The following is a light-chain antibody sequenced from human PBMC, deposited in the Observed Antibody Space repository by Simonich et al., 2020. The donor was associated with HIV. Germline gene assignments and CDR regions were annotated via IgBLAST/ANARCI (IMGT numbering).Light chain of an antibody. CDR2: KAS. CDR3: QQYHIYPYT. V-gene: IGKV1-5*03. J-gene: IGKJ2*01. Sequence: DIQMTQSPSSLSASVGNRVTITCRASQSIRSWLAWYQQKPGKAPNLLIYKASSLESGVPSRFRRSGSGTEFALTISSLQPDDFATYYCQQYHIYPYTFGQGTKLESK. CDR1: QSIRSW.